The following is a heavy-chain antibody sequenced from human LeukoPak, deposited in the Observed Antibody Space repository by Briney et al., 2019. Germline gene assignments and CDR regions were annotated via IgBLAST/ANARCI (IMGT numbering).Heavy chain of an antibody. CDR1: GYTFTSYG. Sequence: ASVKVSCKASGYTFTSYGISWVRQAPGQGLEWMGWISAYNGNTNYAQKLQGRVTMTTDTSTSTACMELRSLRSDDTAVYYCARDLDPWAVAGVNYWGQGTLVTVSS. D-gene: IGHD6-19*01. CDR2: ISAYNGNT. J-gene: IGHJ4*02. V-gene: IGHV1-18*01. CDR3: ARDLDPWAVAGVNY.